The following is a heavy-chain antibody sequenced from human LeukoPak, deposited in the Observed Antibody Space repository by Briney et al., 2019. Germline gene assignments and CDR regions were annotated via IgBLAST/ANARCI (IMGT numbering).Heavy chain of an antibody. CDR2: IYPGGSDT. CDR3: ARQAGSYFDY. Sequence: GASLQISCQASGSFFTSYWIGCVRQLPGKGLEWMGIIYPGGSDTRYSPSFQGQVTISADKSISTAYLQWSSLKASDTAMYYCARQAGSYFDYWGQGTLVTVSS. V-gene: IGHV5-51*01. J-gene: IGHJ4*02. CDR1: GSFFTSYW.